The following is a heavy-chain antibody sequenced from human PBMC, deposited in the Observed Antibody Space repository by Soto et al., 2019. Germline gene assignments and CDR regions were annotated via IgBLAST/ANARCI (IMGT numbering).Heavy chain of an antibody. D-gene: IGHD3-10*01. Sequence: EVQVLESGGGLVQPGGSLRLSCAASGFTFSTYAMNWVRQAPGKGLGWVSGISATGANTYSADSVKGRFTISRDNSKDTINRERNSLRAEDTSVNYCTNSLSTILYYFDLWGQGARVTVSS. V-gene: IGHV3-23*01. CDR2: ISATGANT. J-gene: IGHJ4*02. CDR1: GFTFSTYA. CDR3: TNSLSTILYYFDL.